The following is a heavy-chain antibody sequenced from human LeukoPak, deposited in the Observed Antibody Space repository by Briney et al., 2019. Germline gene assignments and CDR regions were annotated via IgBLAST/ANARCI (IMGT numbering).Heavy chain of an antibody. Sequence: PSETLSLTCTVSGYSISSGYYWSWIRQPPGKGLEWIGYIHYSGSTNYNPSLKSRVTISVDTSKNQFSLKLNSMTAADTAVYYCARVTESYGSGRRHNYYYYYMDVWGKGTTVTISS. CDR3: ARVTESYGSGRRHNYYYYYMDV. V-gene: IGHV4-61*01. CDR2: IHYSGST. D-gene: IGHD3-10*01. CDR1: GYSISSGYY. J-gene: IGHJ6*03.